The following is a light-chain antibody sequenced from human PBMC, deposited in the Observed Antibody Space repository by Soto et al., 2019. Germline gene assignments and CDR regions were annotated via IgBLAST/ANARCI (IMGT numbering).Light chain of an antibody. CDR1: QSVNSN. Sequence: EIVMTQSPATLSVSPGERATLSCRASQSVNSNLAWYQQKPGQAPRLLIYDASTKATGIPARFSGSGSGTEFTLTISSLQSEDFAVYYCQQYNYRKTFGQGTKVEIK. V-gene: IGKV3-15*01. CDR2: DAS. CDR3: QQYNYRKT. J-gene: IGKJ1*01.